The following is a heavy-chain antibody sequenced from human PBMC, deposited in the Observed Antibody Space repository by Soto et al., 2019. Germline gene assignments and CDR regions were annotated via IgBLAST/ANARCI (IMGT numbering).Heavy chain of an antibody. V-gene: IGHV1-18*01. J-gene: IGHJ5*02. D-gene: IGHD6-19*01. CDR2: ISAYNGNT. CDR1: GYTFTSYG. CDR3: ARDGQWLVRGFWFDP. Sequence: ASVKVSCKASGYTFTSYGISWVRQAPGQGLEWMGWISAYNGNTNYAQKLQGRVTMTTDTSTSTAYMELRSLRPDDTAVYYCARDGQWLVRGFWFDPWGQGTLVTVSS.